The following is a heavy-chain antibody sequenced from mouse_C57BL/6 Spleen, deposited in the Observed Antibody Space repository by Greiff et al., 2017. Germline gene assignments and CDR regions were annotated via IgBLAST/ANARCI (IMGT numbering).Heavy chain of an antibody. J-gene: IGHJ2*01. CDR1: GYTFTSYW. CDR3: ASSTSTMVTTPSPFDY. CDR2: IYPSDSET. Sequence: VQLQQPGAELVRPGSSVKLSCKASGYTFTSYWMDWVKQRPGQGLEWIGNIYPSDSETHYNQKFKDKATLTVDKSSSTAYMQLSILTSEDSAVYYCASSTSTMVTTPSPFDYWGQGTTLTVSS. V-gene: IGHV1-61*01. D-gene: IGHD2-2*01.